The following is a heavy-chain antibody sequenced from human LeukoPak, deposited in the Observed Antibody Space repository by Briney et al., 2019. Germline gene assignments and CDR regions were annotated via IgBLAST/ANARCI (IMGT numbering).Heavy chain of an antibody. Sequence: GGSLRLSCAASGFTFSSYVMHWVRPAPGKGLERVAVIWYDGSNKYYADSVKGRFTISRDNSKNRLYLQMNSLRAEDTAVYYCARPTFSFDSSGYFDYWGQGTLVTVSS. D-gene: IGHD3-22*01. J-gene: IGHJ4*02. CDR1: GFTFSSYV. V-gene: IGHV3-33*01. CDR2: IWYDGSNK. CDR3: ARPTFSFDSSGYFDY.